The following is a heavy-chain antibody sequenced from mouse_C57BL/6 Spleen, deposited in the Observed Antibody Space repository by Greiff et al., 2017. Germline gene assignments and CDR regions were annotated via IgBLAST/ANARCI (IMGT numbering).Heavy chain of an antibody. CDR2: IYPGDGDT. V-gene: IGHV1-82*01. D-gene: IGHD1-1*01. J-gene: IGHJ2*01. Sequence: VQLQQSGPELVKPGASVKISCKASGYAFSSSWMNWVKQRPGKGLEWIGRIYPGDGDTNYNGKFKGKATLTADKSSSTAYMQLSSLTSEDSAVYCCARGYGSSYDFDYWGKGTTLTVSS. CDR3: ARGYGSSYDFDY. CDR1: GYAFSSSW.